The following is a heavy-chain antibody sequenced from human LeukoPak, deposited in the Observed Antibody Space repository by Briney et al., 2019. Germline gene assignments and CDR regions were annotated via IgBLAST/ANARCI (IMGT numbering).Heavy chain of an antibody. CDR1: GGSISNYS. V-gene: IGHV4-59*08. D-gene: IGHD6-19*01. CDR2: IYYSANT. J-gene: IGHJ4*02. CDR3: ARQVRTSGWFPY. Sequence: KPSETLSLTCTVSGGSISNYSWSWIRQPPGKGLEWIGSIYYSANTNYNPSLKSRVTISIHTSKNQFSLKVSSVTAADTAIYYCARQVRTSGWFPYWGQGALVTVSS.